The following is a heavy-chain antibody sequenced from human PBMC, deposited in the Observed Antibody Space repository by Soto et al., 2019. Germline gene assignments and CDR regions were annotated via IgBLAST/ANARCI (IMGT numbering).Heavy chain of an antibody. J-gene: IGHJ3*02. CDR1: GFTFRSFT. CDR3: ARASGWYPSDAFDI. Sequence: GGSLRLSCAASGFTFRSFTMNWVRQAPGKGLEWVSTISSNSAYIYYTDALRGRFTISRDNAKNSLYLQMNSLRDDDSALYYCARASGWYPSDAFDIWGQGHRSPSPQ. D-gene: IGHD6-19*01. V-gene: IGHV3-21*01. CDR2: ISSNSAYI.